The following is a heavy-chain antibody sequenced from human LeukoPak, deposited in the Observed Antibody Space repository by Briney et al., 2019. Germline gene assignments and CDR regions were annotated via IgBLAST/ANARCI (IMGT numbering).Heavy chain of an antibody. CDR1: GFAFSRYA. CDR2: ISASGGST. V-gene: IGHV3-23*01. J-gene: IGHJ4*02. CDR3: AKGGDCSSSICYAIDY. Sequence: TGGSLRLSCAASGFAFSRYAMSWVRQAPGKGLEWVSGISASGGSTYYADSVKGRFTISRDTSKNTLYVQMNSLRAEDTAVYYCAKGGDCSSSICYAIDYWGQGTLVIVSS. D-gene: IGHD2-2*01.